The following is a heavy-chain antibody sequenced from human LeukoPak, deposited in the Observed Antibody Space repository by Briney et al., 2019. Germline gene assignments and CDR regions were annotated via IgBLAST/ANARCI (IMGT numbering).Heavy chain of an antibody. Sequence: PGGSLRLSCAASGFTFSSYAMSWVRQAPGKGLEWVSAISGSGGSTYYADSVKGRFTISRDNPKNTLYLQMNSLRAEDTAVYYCAKVGSSWITIYYFDYWGQGTLVTVSS. J-gene: IGHJ4*02. CDR1: GFTFSSYA. V-gene: IGHV3-23*01. D-gene: IGHD6-13*01. CDR3: AKVGSSWITIYYFDY. CDR2: ISGSGGST.